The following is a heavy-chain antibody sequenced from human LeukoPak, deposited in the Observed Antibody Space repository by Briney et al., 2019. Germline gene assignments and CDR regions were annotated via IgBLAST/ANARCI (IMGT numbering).Heavy chain of an antibody. V-gene: IGHV3-23*01. D-gene: IGHD3-3*01. CDR1: GFSFSSYV. CDR3: AKDQGERYYDFWSGYHYNWFDP. CDR2: ISGSGGST. Sequence: GGSLRLSCAASGFSFSSYVMSWVRQAPGKGLEWVSAISGSGGSTYYADSVKGRFTISRDNPKSTLYLQMNSLRAEDTAVYYCAKDQGERYYDFWSGYHYNWFDPWGQGTLVTVSS. J-gene: IGHJ5*02.